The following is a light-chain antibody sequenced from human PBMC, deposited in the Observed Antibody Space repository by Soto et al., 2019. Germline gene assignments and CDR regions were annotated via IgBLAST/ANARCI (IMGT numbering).Light chain of an antibody. V-gene: IGLV1-47*01. Sequence: QSVLTQPPSASGTPGQRVTISCSGSSSNIGSSYVYWYQQFPGTAPKLLIYRNNQWPSGVTDRLSASKSGTSASLAISGLRSEDEADYYCAAWDDSLSGVIFGGGTKVTVL. CDR3: AAWDDSLSGVI. CDR1: SSNIGSSY. CDR2: RNN. J-gene: IGLJ2*01.